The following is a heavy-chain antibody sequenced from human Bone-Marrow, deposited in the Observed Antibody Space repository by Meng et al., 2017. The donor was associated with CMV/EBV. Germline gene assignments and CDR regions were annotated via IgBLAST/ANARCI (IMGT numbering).Heavy chain of an antibody. D-gene: IGHD2-2*01. J-gene: IGHJ4*02. Sequence: GESLEIHCAASGLTFSSYEMNWVRQAPGKGLEWVSYISSSGSTIYYADSVKGRFTIPRDNAKKSLYLQMHSLRAEDTAVYYCAAGEPVVVPAASLDYWGQGTLVTVSS. V-gene: IGHV3-48*03. CDR2: ISSSGSTI. CDR1: GLTFSSYE. CDR3: AAGEPVVVPAASLDY.